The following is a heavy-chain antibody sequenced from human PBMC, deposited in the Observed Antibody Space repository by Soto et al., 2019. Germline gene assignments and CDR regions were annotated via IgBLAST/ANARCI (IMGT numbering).Heavy chain of an antibody. J-gene: IGHJ5*02. CDR3: AGGQGWIFDL. V-gene: IGHV3-7*01. CDR1: GFTIRTNW. CDR2: IKQDGSEK. Sequence: EVQLVESGGDLVQPGGSLRLSCGGTGFTIRTNWMSWFRQAPGRGLEWVAIIKQDGSEKQYVDSVRGRFTIYRDNARNSLDLEMNSLRADDTGVYYCAGGQGWIFDLWGHGTRVTVSS. D-gene: IGHD2-2*03.